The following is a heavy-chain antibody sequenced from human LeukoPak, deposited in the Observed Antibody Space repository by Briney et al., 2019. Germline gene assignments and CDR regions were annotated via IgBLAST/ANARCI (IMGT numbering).Heavy chain of an antibody. J-gene: IGHJ5*02. CDR1: GFRFTSFG. CDR2: ISTYIGVT. V-gene: IGHV1-18*04. Sequence: ASVNVSCKASGFRFTSFGVSWVRQAPGQGLEWMGWISTYIGVTHYAEKFEDRVNMAIDTSTTTVYMELRSLRYDDTAVYYCARDSDYSGNGNGDWFDPWGQGTVVTVSS. CDR3: ARDSDYSGNGNGDWFDP. D-gene: IGHD4-11*01.